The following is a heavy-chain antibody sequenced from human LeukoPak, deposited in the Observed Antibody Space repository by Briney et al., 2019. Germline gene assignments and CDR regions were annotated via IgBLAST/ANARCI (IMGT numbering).Heavy chain of an antibody. CDR1: GYNFASYS. D-gene: IGHD1-26*01. Sequence: ASVKVSCKGSGYNFASYSISWLRQAPGQGLQWMAWINPYDGDIKSAQKVQGRVALTTDTSTSTAYMEVRSLRPDDTAVYYCARENLYSDSLPPYFDYGGREPGVTVSS. V-gene: IGHV1-18*04. J-gene: IGHJ4*02. CDR2: INPYDGDI. CDR3: ARENLYSDSLPPYFDY.